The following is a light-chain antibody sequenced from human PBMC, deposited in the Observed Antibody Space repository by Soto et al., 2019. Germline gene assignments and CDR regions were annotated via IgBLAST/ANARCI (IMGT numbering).Light chain of an antibody. J-gene: IGKJ2*01. CDR2: GAS. CDR3: QQYGSSPHT. Sequence: EIVLTQSPGTLSLSPGERATLSCRASQSVSSSYLAWYQQKPGQAPRLLIYGASSRAPGIPDRFSGSGSGTDFTLTISRLEPEDCAVYYCQQYGSSPHTFGQGTKLEIK. V-gene: IGKV3-20*01. CDR1: QSVSSSY.